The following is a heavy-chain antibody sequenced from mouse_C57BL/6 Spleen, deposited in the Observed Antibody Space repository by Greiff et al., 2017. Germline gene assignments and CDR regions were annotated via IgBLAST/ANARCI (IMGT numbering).Heavy chain of an antibody. CDR2: INYDGSST. CDR1: GFTFSDYY. J-gene: IGHJ3*01. V-gene: IGHV5-16*01. Sequence: VQRVESEGGLVQPGSSMKLSCTASGFTFSDYYMAWVRQVPEKGLEWVANINYDGSSTYYLDSLKSRFIISRDNAKNILYLQMSSLKSEDTATYYCARGGDDYDWCAYWGQGTLVTVSA. CDR3: ARGGDDYDWCAY. D-gene: IGHD2-4*01.